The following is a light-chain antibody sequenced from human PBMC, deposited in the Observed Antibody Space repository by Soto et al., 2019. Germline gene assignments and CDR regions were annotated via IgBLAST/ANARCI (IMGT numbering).Light chain of an antibody. Sequence: EIVLTQSPATLSLSPGERATLSCRASQSASSSLAWYQQKPGQAPRLLIYDASNRATGIPARFSGSGSGTDFTLPISSLEAEDFAVYYCQQRDNWPPITFGQGTRLEIK. CDR1: QSASSS. CDR2: DAS. V-gene: IGKV3-11*01. J-gene: IGKJ5*01. CDR3: QQRDNWPPIT.